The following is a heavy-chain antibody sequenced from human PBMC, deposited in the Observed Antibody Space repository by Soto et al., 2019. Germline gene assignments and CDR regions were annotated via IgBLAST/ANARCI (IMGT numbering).Heavy chain of an antibody. V-gene: IGHV4-30-4*01. CDR1: GGSISSGDYY. D-gene: IGHD3-9*01. CDR2: IYYSGST. J-gene: IGHJ6*02. CDR3: ARDHYVYDILTGYGYYYGMDV. Sequence: SETLSLTCTVSGGSISSGDYYWIWIRQPPGKGLEWIGYIYYSGSTYYNPSLKSRVTISVDTSKNQFSLKLSSVTAADTAVYYCARDHYVYDILTGYGYYYGMDVWGQGTTVT.